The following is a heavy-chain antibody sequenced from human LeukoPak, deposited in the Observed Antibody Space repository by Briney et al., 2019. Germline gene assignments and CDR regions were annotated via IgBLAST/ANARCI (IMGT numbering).Heavy chain of an antibody. J-gene: IGHJ4*02. Sequence: GGSLRLSCAASGFTFDDYAMHWVRQAPGKGLEWVSAISGSGGSTYYADSVKGRFTISRDNSKNTLYLQMNSLRAEDTAVYYCAKGAKYSSGWYFDYWGQGTLVTVSS. CDR3: AKGAKYSSGWYFDY. V-gene: IGHV3-23*01. CDR1: GFTFDDYA. CDR2: ISGSGGST. D-gene: IGHD6-19*01.